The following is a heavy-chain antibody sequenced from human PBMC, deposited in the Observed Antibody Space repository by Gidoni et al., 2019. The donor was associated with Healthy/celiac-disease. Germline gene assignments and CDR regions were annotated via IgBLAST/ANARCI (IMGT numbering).Heavy chain of an antibody. CDR3: ARDLTTVTTRYYFGDYGMDV. CDR1: GFTVSSNY. Sequence: EVQLVESGGGLIQPGGSLRLSCAASGFTVSSNYMSWVRQAPGKGLEWVAVIYSGGSTYYADSVKGRFTISRDNSKNTLYLQMNSLRAEDTAVYYCARDLTTVTTRYYFGDYGMDVWGQGTTVTVSS. CDR2: IYSGGST. J-gene: IGHJ6*02. D-gene: IGHD4-17*01. V-gene: IGHV3-53*01.